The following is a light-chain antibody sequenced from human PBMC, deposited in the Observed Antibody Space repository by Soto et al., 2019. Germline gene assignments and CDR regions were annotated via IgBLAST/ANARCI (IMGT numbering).Light chain of an antibody. V-gene: IGKV3-15*01. Sequence: GMAQSGATRSLTAGKRAALAWRAIQSVSSNLAWYQQKPGQAPRLLIYGASTRATGIPARFSGSGSGTEFTLTISSLQSEDFAVSHCKQRSNWPPELPFAGGTKVDVK. CDR2: GAS. CDR3: KQRSNWPPELP. CDR1: QSVSSN. J-gene: IGKJ4*01.